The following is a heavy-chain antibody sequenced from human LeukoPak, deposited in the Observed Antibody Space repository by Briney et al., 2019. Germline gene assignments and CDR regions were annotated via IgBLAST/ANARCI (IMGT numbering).Heavy chain of an antibody. V-gene: IGHV3-30*18. CDR1: GFTFSSYG. CDR3: AKLGENDAFDI. Sequence: GRSLRLSCAASGFTFSSYGMHWVRQAPGKGLEWVAVIPYDGSNKYYADSVKGRFTISRDNSKNTLYLQMNSLRAEDTAVYYCAKLGENDAFDIWGQGTMVTVSS. J-gene: IGHJ3*02. CDR2: IPYDGSNK.